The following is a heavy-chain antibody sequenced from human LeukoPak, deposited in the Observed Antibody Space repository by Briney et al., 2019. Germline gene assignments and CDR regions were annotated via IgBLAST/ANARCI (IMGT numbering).Heavy chain of an antibody. Sequence: GGSLRLSCAASGFTFSNFGIHWVRQAPGKGLEWVAFIRYDGSNEYYADSVKGRFTISRDNSKNMLYMQMNSLRAEDTAVYYCAKGRSSWYYFDYWGQGTLVTVSS. CDR3: AKGRSSWYYFDY. J-gene: IGHJ4*02. V-gene: IGHV3-30*02. CDR2: IRYDGSNE. D-gene: IGHD6-13*01. CDR1: GFTFSNFG.